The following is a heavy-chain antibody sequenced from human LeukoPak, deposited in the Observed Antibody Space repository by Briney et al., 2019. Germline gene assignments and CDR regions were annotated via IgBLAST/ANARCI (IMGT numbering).Heavy chain of an antibody. D-gene: IGHD2-2*02. CDR3: ATFHCSSTSCYTTFDY. CDR1: GYIFTDYY. Sequence: ASVKVSCKASGYIFTDYYMHWVRQAPGQGLEWMGWINPKSDGTNYAQKFQGRVTMTRDTSISTAYMELSSLRSEDTAVYYCATFHCSSTSCYTTFDYWGQGTLVTVSS. CDR2: INPKSDGT. J-gene: IGHJ4*02. V-gene: IGHV1-2*02.